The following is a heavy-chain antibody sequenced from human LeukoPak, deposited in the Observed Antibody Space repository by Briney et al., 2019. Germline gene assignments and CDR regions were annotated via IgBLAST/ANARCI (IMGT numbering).Heavy chain of an antibody. D-gene: IGHD3-10*01. CDR3: ARDFITMVRGVTVAGRFYYYYGMDV. CDR2: ISSSSSYI. J-gene: IGHJ6*02. Sequence: GGSLRPSCAASGFTFSSYSMNWVRQAPGKGLEWVSSISSSSSYIYYADSVKGRFTISRDNAKNSLYLQMNSLRAEDTAVYYCARDFITMVRGVTVAGRFYYYYGMDVWGQGTTVTVSS. V-gene: IGHV3-21*01. CDR1: GFTFSSYS.